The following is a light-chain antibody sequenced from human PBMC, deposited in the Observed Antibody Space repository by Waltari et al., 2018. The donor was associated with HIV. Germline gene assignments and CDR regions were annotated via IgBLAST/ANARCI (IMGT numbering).Light chain of an antibody. CDR2: KVS. Sequence: DVVMTQSPLSLPVTLGQPASISCRSNQSLVYSDGNTYLNWFKQRPGQSPRRLLYKVSNRDAGVPDRFTGSGSGTDFTLKISRVEAEDVGFYYCMQGSHWPGTFGQGTKVEIK. CDR3: MQGSHWPGT. J-gene: IGKJ1*01. V-gene: IGKV2-30*01. CDR1: QSLVYSDGNTY.